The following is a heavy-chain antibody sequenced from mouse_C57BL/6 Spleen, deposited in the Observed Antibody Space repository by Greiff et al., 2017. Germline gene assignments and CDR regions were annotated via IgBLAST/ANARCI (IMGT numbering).Heavy chain of an antibody. CDR3: ARSYSNPFAY. D-gene: IGHD2-5*01. CDR2: IDPSDSYT. CDR1: GYTFTSYW. V-gene: IGHV1-69*01. Sequence: QVQLQQPGAELVMPGASVKLSCKASGYTFTSYWMHWVKQRPGQGLEWIGEIDPSDSYTNYNQKFKGKSTLTVDKSSSTAYMQLSSLTSEDSAVYYCARSYSNPFAYWGQGTLVTVST. J-gene: IGHJ3*01.